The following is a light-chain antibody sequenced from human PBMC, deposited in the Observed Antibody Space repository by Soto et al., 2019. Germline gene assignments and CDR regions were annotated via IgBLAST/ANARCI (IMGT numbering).Light chain of an antibody. V-gene: IGLV2-23*01. Sequence: QLVLSQPASVAGSPGQSITISCTVGSYNLVSWYQQHPGKAPKLMIYEGSKRPSGVSNRFSGSKSGNTASLTISGLQAEDEADYYCCSYAGSSTSVVFGGGTKLTVL. J-gene: IGLJ2*01. CDR2: EGS. CDR1: GSYNL. CDR3: CSYAGSSTSVV.